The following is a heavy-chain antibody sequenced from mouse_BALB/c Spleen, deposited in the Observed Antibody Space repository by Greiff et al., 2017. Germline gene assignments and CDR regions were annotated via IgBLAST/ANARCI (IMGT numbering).Heavy chain of an antibody. V-gene: IGHV1-63*02. J-gene: IGHJ4*01. CDR2: IYPGGGYT. Sequence: VQLQQSGAELVRPGTSVKISCKASGYTFTNYWLGWVKQRPGHGLEWIGDIYPGGGYTNYNEKFKGKATLTADTSSSTAYMQLSSLTSEDSAVYFCARSMITAYYAMDYWGQGTSVTVSS. CDR3: ARSMITAYYAMDY. CDR1: GYTFTNYW. D-gene: IGHD2-4*01.